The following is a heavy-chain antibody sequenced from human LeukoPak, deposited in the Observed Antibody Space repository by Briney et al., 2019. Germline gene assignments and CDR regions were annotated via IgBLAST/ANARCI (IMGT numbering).Heavy chain of an antibody. J-gene: IGHJ5*02. CDR1: GFTFSSYE. CDR2: ISSSGSTI. D-gene: IGHD2-2*01. V-gene: IGHV3-48*03. Sequence: PGGSLRLSCAASGFTFSSYEMNWVRQAPGKGLEWVSYISSSGSTIYYADSVKGRFTVSRDNAKNSLYLQMNSLRAEDTAVYYCARGYCSSTSCYGSYNWFDPWGQGTLVTVSS. CDR3: ARGYCSSTSCYGSYNWFDP.